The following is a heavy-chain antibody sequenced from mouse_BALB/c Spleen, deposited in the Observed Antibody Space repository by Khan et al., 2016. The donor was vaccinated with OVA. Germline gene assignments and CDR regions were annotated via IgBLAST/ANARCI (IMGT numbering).Heavy chain of an antibody. CDR3: ARRGIRDSSSNSYYYAMDY. CDR1: GYKFTDYA. J-gene: IGHJ4*01. D-gene: IGHD1-1*01. CDR2: ISTYYGDA. V-gene: IGHV1S137*01. Sequence: VELVESGAELVRPGVSVKISCKGSGYKFTDYAMHWVKQSHAKSLEWIRVISTYYGDANYNQKFKGKATMTVDKSSSTAYMELARLTSEDSAIYYCARRGIRDSSSNSYYYAMDYWGQGTSVTVSS.